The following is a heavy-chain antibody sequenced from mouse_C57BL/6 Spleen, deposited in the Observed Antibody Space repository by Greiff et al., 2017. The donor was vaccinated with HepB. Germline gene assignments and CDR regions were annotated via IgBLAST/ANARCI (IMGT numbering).Heavy chain of an antibody. CDR3: TTLITTIRYAMDY. V-gene: IGHV14-4*01. CDR2: IDPENGDT. Sequence: VQLQQSGAELVRPGASVKLSCTASGFNIKDDYMHWVKQRPEQGLEWIGWIDPENGDTEYASKFQGKATITADTSSNTAYLQLSSLTSEDTAVYYCTTLITTIRYAMDYWGQGTSVTVSS. D-gene: IGHD2-4*01. CDR1: GFNIKDDY. J-gene: IGHJ4*01.